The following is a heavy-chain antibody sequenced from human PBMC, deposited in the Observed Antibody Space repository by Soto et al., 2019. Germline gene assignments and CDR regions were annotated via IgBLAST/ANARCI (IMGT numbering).Heavy chain of an antibody. CDR1: GFTFSGYW. Sequence: GGSLRLSCVASGFTFSGYWMSWVRKAPGKGLEWVANINRDGSEEHYVDSVKGRFTISRDNAKNSVYLQMDSLRGDDSAVYYCARDPGPRASSTRGLGWFDPWGQGALVEVSS. D-gene: IGHD3-10*01. CDR3: ARDPGPRASSTRGLGWFDP. V-gene: IGHV3-7*03. CDR2: INRDGSEE. J-gene: IGHJ5*01.